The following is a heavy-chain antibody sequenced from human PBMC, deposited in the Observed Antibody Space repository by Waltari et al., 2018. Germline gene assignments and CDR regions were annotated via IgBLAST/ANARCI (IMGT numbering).Heavy chain of an antibody. CDR3: KVGQRLVGFFDY. J-gene: IGHJ4*02. Sequence: EVQLVESGGGLVQPGGSLRLSCAASGFTFSNSWMNWVRQAPGKGLEWVGFIKNKADGGTAAYAESVKGRFTISRDDSKNTLYLQMNSLKTEDTAVYYCKVGQRLVGFFDYWGQGVLVTVSS. V-gene: IGHV3-15*08. D-gene: IGHD6-13*01. CDR2: IKNKADGGTA. CDR1: GFTFSNSW.